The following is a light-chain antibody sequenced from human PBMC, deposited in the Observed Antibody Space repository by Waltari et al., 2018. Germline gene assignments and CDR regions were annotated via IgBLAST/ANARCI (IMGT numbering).Light chain of an antibody. J-gene: IGKJ2*01. CDR2: EAS. CDR1: TEN. V-gene: IGKV1-33*01. CDR3: QQYYNFSPSYT. Sequence: DIQVTQSPSSLSASVGDRVTNTCQATTENLNWYQQKPGKPPKLLISEASNLETGVPLRFSGSGSGTHFTLTINNLQPEDVATYYCQQYYNFSPSYTFGQGTRVEIK.